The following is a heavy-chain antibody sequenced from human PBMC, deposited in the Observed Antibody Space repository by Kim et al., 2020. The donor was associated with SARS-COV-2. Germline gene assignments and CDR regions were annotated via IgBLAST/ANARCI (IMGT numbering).Heavy chain of an antibody. V-gene: IGHV3-30*18. Sequence: GGSLRLSCAASGFTFSNFGMHWVRQAPGKGLEWVAVISYDGSKKYYADSVKGRFTISRDNSKNTLYLQMNSLRAEDTAVYYCAKVKSMGLGENCGIDVWGPGTTVTLSS. CDR1: GFTFSNFG. J-gene: IGHJ6*01. CDR3: AKVKSMGLGENCGIDV. CDR2: ISYDGSKK. D-gene: IGHD3-16*01.